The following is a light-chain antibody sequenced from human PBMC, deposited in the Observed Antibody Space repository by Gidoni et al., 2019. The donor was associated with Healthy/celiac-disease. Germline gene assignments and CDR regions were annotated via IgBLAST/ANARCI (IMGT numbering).Light chain of an antibody. V-gene: IGKV1-39*01. CDR2: AAS. Sequence: DIQMTQSPSSLSASVRDRVTITCRASQSISSYLNWYQQKPGKAPKLLIYAASSLQSGVPSRFSGSGSGTDFTLIISSLQPEDFATYYCQQSYSTPPFTFGPGTKVDIK. J-gene: IGKJ3*01. CDR1: QSISSY. CDR3: QQSYSTPPFT.